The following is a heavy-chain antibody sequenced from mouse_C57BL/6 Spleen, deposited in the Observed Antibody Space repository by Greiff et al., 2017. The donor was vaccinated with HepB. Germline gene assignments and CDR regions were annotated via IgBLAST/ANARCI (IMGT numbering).Heavy chain of an antibody. J-gene: IGHJ1*03. V-gene: IGHV1-50*01. D-gene: IGHD1-1*01. Sequence: VQLQQPGAELVKPGASVKLSCKASGYTFTSYWMQWVKQRPGQGLEWIGEIDPSDSYTNYNQKFKGKATLTVDTSSSTAYMQLSSLTSEDSAVYYCARRRGITTVVALDWYFDVWGTGTTVTVSS. CDR1: GYTFTSYW. CDR3: ARRRGITTVVALDWYFDV. CDR2: IDPSDSYT.